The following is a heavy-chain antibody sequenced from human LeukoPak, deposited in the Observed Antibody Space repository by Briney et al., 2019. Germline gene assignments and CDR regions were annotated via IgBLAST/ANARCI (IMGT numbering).Heavy chain of an antibody. D-gene: IGHD6-19*01. CDR2: INHSGST. J-gene: IGHJ5*02. V-gene: IGHV4-34*01. Sequence: SETLSLTCAVYGGSFSGYYWSWIRQPPGKGLEWIGEINHSGSTNYNPSLKSRVTISVDTSKNQFSLKLSSVTAADTAVYYCGSSVAVLGRGGWFDPWGQGTLVTVSS. CDR1: GGSFSGYY. CDR3: GSSVAVLGRGGWFDP.